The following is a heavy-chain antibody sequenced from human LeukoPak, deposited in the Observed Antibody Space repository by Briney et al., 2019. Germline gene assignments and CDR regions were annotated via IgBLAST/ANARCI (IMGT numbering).Heavy chain of an antibody. CDR3: ATDILTGYYTFDY. CDR1: GYTFTTYG. CDR2: ISAYNGNT. D-gene: IGHD3-9*01. Sequence: GASVKVSCKASGYTFTTYGISWVQQAPGQGLEWMGWISAYNGNTNYAQKLQGRVTMTTDTSTSTAYMELRSLRSDDTAVYYCATDILTGYYTFDYWGQGTLVTVSS. J-gene: IGHJ4*02. V-gene: IGHV1-18*01.